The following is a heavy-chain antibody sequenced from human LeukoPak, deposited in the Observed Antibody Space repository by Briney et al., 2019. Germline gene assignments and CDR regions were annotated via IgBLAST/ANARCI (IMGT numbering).Heavy chain of an antibody. CDR3: ARDYGDYEFYGMDV. CDR2: IIPIFGTA. CDR1: GGTFSSYA. V-gene: IGHV1-69*13. J-gene: IGHJ6*02. D-gene: IGHD4-17*01. Sequence: SVKVSCKASGGTFSSYAISWVRQAPGQGLEWMGGIIPIFGTANYAQKFQGRVTITADESTSTAYMELSSLGSEDTAVYYCARDYGDYEFYGMDVWGQGTTVTVSS.